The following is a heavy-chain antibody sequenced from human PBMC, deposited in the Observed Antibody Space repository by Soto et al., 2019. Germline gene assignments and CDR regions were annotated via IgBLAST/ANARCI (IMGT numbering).Heavy chain of an antibody. Sequence: ASVKVSCKASGYTFTSYGISWVRQAPGQGLEWMGWISAYNGNTNYAQKLQGRVTMTTDTSTSTAYMELRSLRSDDTAVYYCARVVLSRITIFGEDYYYYMDVWGKGTTVTVSS. CDR2: ISAYNGNT. CDR3: ARVVLSRITIFGEDYYYYMDV. V-gene: IGHV1-18*01. CDR1: GYTFTSYG. D-gene: IGHD3-3*01. J-gene: IGHJ6*03.